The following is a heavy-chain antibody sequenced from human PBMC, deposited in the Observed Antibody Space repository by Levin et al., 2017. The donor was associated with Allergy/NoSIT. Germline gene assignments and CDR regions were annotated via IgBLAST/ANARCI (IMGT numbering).Heavy chain of an antibody. CDR1: GGSINNYY. Sequence: SETLSLTCTVSGGSINNYYWSWIRQSAGKGLEWIGRFHNGGNTNYNPSLKSRVTMSVDTSKNQFSLKVSSVSAADTAVYFCIRDRRIAPRWFALWGRGTLVTVS. CDR2: FHNGGNT. V-gene: IGHV4-4*07. CDR3: IRDRRIAPRWFAL. D-gene: IGHD4-23*01. J-gene: IGHJ2*01.